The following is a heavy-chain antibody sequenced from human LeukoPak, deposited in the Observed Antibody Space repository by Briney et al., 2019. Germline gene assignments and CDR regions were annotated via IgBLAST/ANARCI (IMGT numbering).Heavy chain of an antibody. CDR1: GGSFSGYY. CDR3: ARNGRVRRVVKDLFEY. D-gene: IGHD3-10*01. V-gene: IGHV4-59*01. CDR2: IYYSGGT. J-gene: IGHJ4*02. Sequence: SETLSLTCAVYGGSFSGYYWSWIRQPPGKGLEWIGYIYYSGGTNYNPSLKSRVTISVATSKNQFSLKLRSVTAADTAMYYCARNGRVRRVVKDLFEYWGQGTLVAVSS.